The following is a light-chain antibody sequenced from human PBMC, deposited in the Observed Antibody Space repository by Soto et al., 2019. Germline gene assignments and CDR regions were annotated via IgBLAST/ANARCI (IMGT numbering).Light chain of an antibody. V-gene: IGKV1-39*01. Sequence: IEVTQSPSSLAASVGDRVTITCRASQTIGTYLNWYRHKSGAATELLIYDASTLQSGVPSRVRGGASGTDFTLTISSLQLDDFATYYCQQSYNTPLTFGQGTKVDI. CDR1: QTIGTY. CDR2: DAS. J-gene: IGKJ1*01. CDR3: QQSYNTPLT.